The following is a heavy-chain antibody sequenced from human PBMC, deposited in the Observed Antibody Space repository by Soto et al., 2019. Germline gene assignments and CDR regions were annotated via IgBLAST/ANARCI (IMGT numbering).Heavy chain of an antibody. CDR1: GYTFTGYF. Sequence: VASVKVSCKASGYTFTGYFMHWVRQAPGQGLEWMGWINPYSGGAEYAQSFQGRVTMTRDTSISTVYMELSRLRFDDTAVYYCARVIRGAYYNSPLDTWGQGTVVTVSS. J-gene: IGHJ5*02. V-gene: IGHV1-2*02. D-gene: IGHD3-10*01. CDR3: ARVIRGAYYNSPLDT. CDR2: INPYSGGA.